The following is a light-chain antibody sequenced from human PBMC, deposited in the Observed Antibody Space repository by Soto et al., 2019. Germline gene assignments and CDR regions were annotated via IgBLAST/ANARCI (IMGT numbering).Light chain of an antibody. CDR1: QSISSY. CDR3: QQSYSTPHT. J-gene: IGKJ5*01. Sequence: DIQMTQSPSWLCASGVDIVTITCRASQSISSYLNWYQQKPGKAPKLLIYAASSLQSGVPSRFSGSGSGTDFTLTISSLQPEDFATYYCQQSYSTPHTFGQGTRLEIK. CDR2: AAS. V-gene: IGKV1-39*01.